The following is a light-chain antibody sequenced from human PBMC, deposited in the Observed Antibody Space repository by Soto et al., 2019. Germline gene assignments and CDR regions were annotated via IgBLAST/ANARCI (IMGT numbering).Light chain of an antibody. CDR1: STDVVSYNR. Sequence: QSALTQPPSVSGSPGSSVTISCTGTSTDVVSYNRVSWYQQPPGTAPKLIIYEASNRPSGVPDRCSRSKSGNTASLTISGLQAADEADYYCSLYTSENAYVFR. CDR2: EAS. V-gene: IGLV2-18*01. J-gene: IGLJ6*01. CDR3: SLYTSENAYV.